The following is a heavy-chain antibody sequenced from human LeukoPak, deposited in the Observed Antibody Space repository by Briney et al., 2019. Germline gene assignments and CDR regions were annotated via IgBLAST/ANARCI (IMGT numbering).Heavy chain of an antibody. V-gene: IGHV3-48*04. CDR3: ARRSEFGVLYYMDV. Sequence: GGSLRLSCAASGFTFSTYSMNWVRQAPGKGLEWVSYISGSSGTLYYADSVKGRFTISRDNPKTSLYLQMNSLRAEDTAIYYCARRSEFGVLYYMDVWGKGTTVTVSS. J-gene: IGHJ6*03. CDR1: GFTFSTYS. CDR2: ISGSSGTL. D-gene: IGHD3-16*01.